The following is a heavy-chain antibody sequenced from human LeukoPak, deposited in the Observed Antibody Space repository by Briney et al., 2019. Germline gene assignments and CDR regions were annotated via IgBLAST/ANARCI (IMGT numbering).Heavy chain of an antibody. Sequence: GGSLRLSCAAPGFTFSSYGMHWVRQAPGKGPEWVANIKRDGTDKYYLDSVKGRFTISRDNTKNSLYLQMNSLRAEDTAVYYCARGFADLWGQGALVTVSS. V-gene: IGHV3-7*01. CDR3: ARGFADL. J-gene: IGHJ4*02. D-gene: IGHD3-3*01. CDR1: GFTFSSYG. CDR2: IKRDGTDK.